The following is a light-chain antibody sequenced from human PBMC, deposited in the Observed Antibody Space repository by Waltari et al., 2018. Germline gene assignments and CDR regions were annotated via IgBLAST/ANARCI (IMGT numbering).Light chain of an antibody. CDR2: KAS. V-gene: IGKV1-5*03. J-gene: IGKJ4*01. CDR1: QRISKW. CDR3: QQYNSYSLLS. Sequence: CRARQRISKWWAWYQQKPGKAPKLLIYKASTVESGVPSRCSCSVSGTEFTLTISSLQPEDFATYYCQQYNSYSLLSFGGGTKVEIK.